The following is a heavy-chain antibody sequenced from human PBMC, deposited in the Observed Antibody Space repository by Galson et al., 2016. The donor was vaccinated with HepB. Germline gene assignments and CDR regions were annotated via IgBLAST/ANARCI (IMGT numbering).Heavy chain of an antibody. V-gene: IGHV3-21*01. Sequence: SLRLSCATSGFTFTRYNMNWVRQAPGKGLEWVSSISSGSSYIYYADSVKGRLTISRDNVKKSLYLQMTSLRPEDTAVYYCARVREQQLLDAFDIWGQGTMVTVSS. J-gene: IGHJ3*02. D-gene: IGHD6-13*01. CDR2: ISSGSSYI. CDR1: GFTFTRYN. CDR3: ARVREQQLLDAFDI.